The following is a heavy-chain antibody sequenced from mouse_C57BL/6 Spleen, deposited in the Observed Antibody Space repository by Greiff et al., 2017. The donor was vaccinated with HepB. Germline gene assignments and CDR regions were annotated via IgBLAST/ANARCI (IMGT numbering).Heavy chain of an antibody. D-gene: IGHD2-4*01. CDR1: GYTFTSYD. J-gene: IGHJ3*01. CDR3: AREGGDYDEAWFAY. CDR2: IYPRDGST. V-gene: IGHV1-85*01. Sequence: VQLQQSGPELVKPGASVKLSCKASGYTFTSYDINWVKQRPGQGLEWIGWIYPRDGSTKYNEKFKGKATLTVDTSSSTAYMESHSLTSEDSAVYVCAREGGDYDEAWFAYWGQGTLVTVSA.